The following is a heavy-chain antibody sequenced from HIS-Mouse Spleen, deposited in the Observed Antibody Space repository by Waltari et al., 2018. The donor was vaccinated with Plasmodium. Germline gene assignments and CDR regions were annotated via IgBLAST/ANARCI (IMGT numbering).Heavy chain of an antibody. CDR1: GYTFTSYD. D-gene: IGHD1-7*01. CDR2: MNPNSGNT. Sequence: QVQLVQSGAEVKKPGASVKVSCKASGYTFTSYDTNRVRQATGQGLEWMGWMNPNSGNTGYAQKFQGRVTMTRNTSISTAYMELSSLRSEDTAVYYCARGGLITGTLYYYYGMDVWGQGTTVTVSS. CDR3: ARGGLITGTLYYYYGMDV. V-gene: IGHV1-8*01. J-gene: IGHJ6*02.